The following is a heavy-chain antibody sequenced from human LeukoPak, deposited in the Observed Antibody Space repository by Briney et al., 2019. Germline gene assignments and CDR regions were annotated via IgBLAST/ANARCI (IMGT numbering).Heavy chain of an antibody. CDR2: IYSGGST. CDR1: GFTVSSNY. CDR3: ASRDDFWSGYYTY. Sequence: GGSLRLSCAASGFTVSSNYMSWVRQAPGKGLEWVSVIYSGGSTYYADSVKGRFTISRDNSKNTLYLQMNSLRAEDTAVYYCASRDDFWSGYYTYWGRGTLVTVSS. V-gene: IGHV3-53*01. J-gene: IGHJ4*02. D-gene: IGHD3-3*01.